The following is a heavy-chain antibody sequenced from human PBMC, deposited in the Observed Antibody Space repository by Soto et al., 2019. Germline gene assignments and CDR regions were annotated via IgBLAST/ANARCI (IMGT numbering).Heavy chain of an antibody. CDR3: ASCIAAAGTCYYYGMDV. D-gene: IGHD6-13*01. CDR1: GYTFTSYG. CDR2: ISAYNGNT. V-gene: IGHV1-18*01. Sequence: QVQLVQSGSELKKPGASVKVSCKASGYTFTSYGISWVRQAPGQGLEWMGWISAYNGNTNYAQKLQGRVTMTTDTSTSTAYMELRSLRSDDTAVYYCASCIAAAGTCYYYGMDVWGQGTTVTVSS. J-gene: IGHJ6*02.